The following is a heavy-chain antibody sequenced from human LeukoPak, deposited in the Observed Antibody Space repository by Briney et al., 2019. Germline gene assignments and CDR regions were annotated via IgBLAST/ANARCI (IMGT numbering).Heavy chain of an antibody. CDR2: LSYDGSEK. CDR3: AKSNSGWYGGFDC. CDR1: GFTFSNYG. J-gene: IGHJ4*02. D-gene: IGHD6-19*01. Sequence: GGSLRLSCAASGFTFSNYGMHWVRQAPGKGLEWVAVLSYDGSEKYYADSVKGRCTISRDNSKNTLYLEMNSLRAEGTAVYYCAKSNSGWYGGFDCWGQGILVTVSS. V-gene: IGHV3-30*18.